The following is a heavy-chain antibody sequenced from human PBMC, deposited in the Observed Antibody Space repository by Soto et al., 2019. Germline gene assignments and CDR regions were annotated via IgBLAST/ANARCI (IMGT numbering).Heavy chain of an antibody. CDR2: TFHNGDT. J-gene: IGHJ4*02. CDR3: ARGTSWQLPFDY. CDR1: GGSIRGFY. V-gene: IGHV4-59*01. D-gene: IGHD6-13*01. Sequence: SETLSLTCTVSGGSIRGFYWSWVRQSPGKGLEWIGYTFHNGDTSYNPSLEGRVTISVDTSVNQFFLKLRSVTAADTAIYYCARGTSWQLPFDYWGQGTLVTVSS.